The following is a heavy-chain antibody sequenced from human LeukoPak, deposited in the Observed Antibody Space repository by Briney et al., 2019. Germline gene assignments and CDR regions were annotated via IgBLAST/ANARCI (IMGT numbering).Heavy chain of an antibody. Sequence: KTSETLSLTCAAYGVSFSGYCRSWIRQPPGKGLEWIGEINHSGRTNYNPSLKSRVTISVDTSKNQFSLKLSSVTAADTAVYCCVGESITIFGVVNPRFDPWGQGTLVTVSS. V-gene: IGHV4-34*01. D-gene: IGHD3-3*01. CDR3: VGESITIFGVVNPRFDP. CDR1: GVSFSGYC. J-gene: IGHJ5*02. CDR2: INHSGRT.